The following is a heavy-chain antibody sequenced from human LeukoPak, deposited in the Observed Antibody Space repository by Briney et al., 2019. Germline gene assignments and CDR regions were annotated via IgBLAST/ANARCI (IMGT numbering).Heavy chain of an antibody. J-gene: IGHJ6*03. CDR2: INPNSGGT. CDR1: GYTFTGYY. CDR3: ARGINWNVGPHDYYMDV. V-gene: IGHV1-2*06. D-gene: IGHD1-20*01. Sequence: ASVKVSCKASGYTFTGYYMHWVPQAPGQGLEWMGRINPNSGGTNYAQKFQGRVTMTRDTSISTAYMELSRLRSDDTPVYYCARGINWNVGPHDYYMDVSGEGTTVTVSS.